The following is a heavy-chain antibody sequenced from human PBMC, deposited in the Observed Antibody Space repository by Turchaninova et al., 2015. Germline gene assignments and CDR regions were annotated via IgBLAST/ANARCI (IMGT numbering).Heavy chain of an antibody. CDR3: ARYYAATGIDY. J-gene: IGHJ4*02. D-gene: IGHD3-3*01. V-gene: IGHV4-38-2*01. CDR2: VFHSGTT. Sequence: QVPLQDSGPGLVKPSETLSLTCAVPGSSNSNDYSWGWIRQPPGKGLEWIGSVFHSGTTHYNPSLKSRVSISRDTSNNQFSLKLMSVTAADTAVYFCARYYAATGIDYWGQGTLVTVSS. CDR1: GSSNSNDYS.